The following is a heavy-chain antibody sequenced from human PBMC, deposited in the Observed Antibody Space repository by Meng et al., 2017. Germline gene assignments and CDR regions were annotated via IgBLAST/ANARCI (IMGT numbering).Heavy chain of an antibody. Sequence: VRGVEFGAWLKKPGTSVKVSCKASGYTFTSYAMNWVRQAPGQGLEWMGWINTNTGNPTYAQGFTGRFVFSLDTSVSTAYLQISSLKAEDTAVYYCAREGRVDFDYWGQGTLVTVSS. CDR3: AREGRVDFDY. J-gene: IGHJ4*02. CDR1: GYTFTSYA. D-gene: IGHD1-26*01. CDR2: INTNTGNP. V-gene: IGHV7-4-1*02.